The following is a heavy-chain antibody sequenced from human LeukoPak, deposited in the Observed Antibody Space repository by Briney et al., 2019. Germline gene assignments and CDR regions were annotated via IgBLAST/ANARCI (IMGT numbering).Heavy chain of an antibody. CDR3: AKDRITMIVVVPFYGMDV. V-gene: IGHV3-30*18. D-gene: IGHD3-22*01. CDR2: VSYDGRNK. J-gene: IGHJ6*02. CDR1: GFTFTSYG. Sequence: GGSLRHSCAASGFTFTSYGIHRVSQAPGKGLEWVAGVSYDGRNKYYADSVKGRFTISRDNSKNTVYLQMDSLRAEDTAVYYCAKDRITMIVVVPFYGMDVWGQGPTVTVSS.